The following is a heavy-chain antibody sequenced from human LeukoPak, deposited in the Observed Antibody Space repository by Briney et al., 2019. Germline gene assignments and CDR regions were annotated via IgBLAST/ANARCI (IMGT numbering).Heavy chain of an antibody. CDR3: AKEVVLGETNYFYYGMDV. J-gene: IGHJ6*02. Sequence: GGSLRLSCAASGFSFSGYAMSWVRQAPGQGLEWVSAISGSAARAHYAESVRGRFTISRDNSQSTLHLQMNSLRAEDTAVYYCAKEVVLGETNYFYYGMDVWGQGTTVTVSS. V-gene: IGHV3-23*01. CDR2: ISGSAARA. D-gene: IGHD1-26*01. CDR1: GFSFSGYA.